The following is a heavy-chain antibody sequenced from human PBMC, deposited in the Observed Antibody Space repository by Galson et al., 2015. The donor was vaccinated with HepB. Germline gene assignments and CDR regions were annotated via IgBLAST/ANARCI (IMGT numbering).Heavy chain of an antibody. CDR3: ARGRKTAWGYYYYYGMDV. D-gene: IGHD3-16*01. V-gene: IGHV3-33*01. Sequence: SLRLSCAASGFTFSSYGMHWVRQAPGKGLEWVAVIWYDGSNKYYADSVKGRFTISRDNSKNTLYLQMNSLRAEDTAVYYCARGRKTAWGYYYYYGMDVWGQGTTVTVSS. CDR1: GFTFSSYG. J-gene: IGHJ6*02. CDR2: IWYDGSNK.